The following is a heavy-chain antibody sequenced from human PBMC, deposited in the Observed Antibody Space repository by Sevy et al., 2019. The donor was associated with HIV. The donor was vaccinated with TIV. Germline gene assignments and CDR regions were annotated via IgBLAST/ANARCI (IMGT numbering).Heavy chain of an antibody. CDR2: ISYTGTS. Sequence: SETLSLTCIVSGGSVRSTTFYWGWIRPSPGRGLEWIGSISYTGTSYYNPSLKSLVTISLDTSKNQFTLHLTSVTAADTAGYYCARDGRITTFDNWGQGTLVTVSS. V-gene: IGHV4-39*02. CDR1: GGSVRSTTFY. CDR3: ARDGRITTFDN. D-gene: IGHD1-1*01. J-gene: IGHJ4*02.